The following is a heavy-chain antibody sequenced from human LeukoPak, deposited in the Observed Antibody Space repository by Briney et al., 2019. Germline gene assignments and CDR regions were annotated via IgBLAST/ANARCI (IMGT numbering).Heavy chain of an antibody. CDR2: IRYDGSNK. CDR3: AKVGPRAFDI. V-gene: IGHV3-30*02. CDR1: GVTFYIYA. Sequence: GGAPGDSLAPPGVTFYIYAIRAGPPGPARGGEWVAFIRYDGSNKYYADSVKGRFTISRDNSKNTLYLQMNSLRAEDTAVYYCAKVGPRAFDIWGQGTMVTVSS. J-gene: IGHJ3*02.